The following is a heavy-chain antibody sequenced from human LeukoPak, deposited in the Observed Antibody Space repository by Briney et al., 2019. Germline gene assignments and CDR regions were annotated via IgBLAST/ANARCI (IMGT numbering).Heavy chain of an antibody. J-gene: IGHJ4*02. CDR2: INHSGST. D-gene: IGHD6-13*01. V-gene: IGHV4-34*01. Sequence: PSETLSLTCAVYGGSFSGYYWSWIRQPPGKGLEWIGEINHSGSTNYNPSPKSRVTISVDTSKNQFSLKLSSVTAADTAVYYCARDRGIAAAGNRGDYWGQGTLVTVSS. CDR3: ARDRGIAAAGNRGDY. CDR1: GGSFSGYY.